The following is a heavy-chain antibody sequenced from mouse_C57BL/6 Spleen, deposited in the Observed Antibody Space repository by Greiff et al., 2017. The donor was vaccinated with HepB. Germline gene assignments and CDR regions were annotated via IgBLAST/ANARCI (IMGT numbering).Heavy chain of an antibody. V-gene: IGHV5-6*01. J-gene: IGHJ4*01. D-gene: IGHD1-1*01. CDR2: ISSGGSYT. Sequence: EVQLVESGGDLVKPGGSLKLSCAASGFTFSSYGMSWVRQTPDKSLEWVATISSGGSYTYYPDSVKGRFTISRDNAKNTLYLQMSSLKSEDTAMYYCAREGYYYGSSYYYAMDYWGQGTSVTVSS. CDR1: GFTFSSYG. CDR3: AREGYYYGSSYYYAMDY.